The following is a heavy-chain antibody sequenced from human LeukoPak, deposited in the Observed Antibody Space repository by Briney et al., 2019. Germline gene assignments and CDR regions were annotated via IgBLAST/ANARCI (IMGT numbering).Heavy chain of an antibody. CDR1: GFTFSSYW. CDR2: IKQDGSEK. D-gene: IGHD3-16*01. Sequence: GGSLRLSCAASGFTFSSYWMSWVRQAPGKGLEWVANIKQDGSEKYYVDSVKGRFTISRDNAKNSLYLQMNSLRAEDTAVYYCARVVWGDWGSYAGGAYYFDYWGQGTLVTVSS. J-gene: IGHJ4*02. V-gene: IGHV3-7*01. CDR3: ARVVWGDWGSYAGGAYYFDY.